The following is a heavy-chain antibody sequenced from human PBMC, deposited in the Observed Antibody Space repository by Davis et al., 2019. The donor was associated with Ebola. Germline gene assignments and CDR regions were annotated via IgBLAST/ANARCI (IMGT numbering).Heavy chain of an antibody. V-gene: IGHV3-74*01. CDR1: GFTFSSYW. CDR2: IKSDGSST. Sequence: GESLKISCEASGFTFSSYWMHWVRQAPGKGLVWVLHIKSDGSSTAYADSVKGRFTISRDNAKNTLYLQMNSLRAEDTAVYYCARGATLTGYWYFDLWGRGTLVTVSS. CDR3: ARGATLTGYWYFDL. J-gene: IGHJ2*01. D-gene: IGHD4-17*01.